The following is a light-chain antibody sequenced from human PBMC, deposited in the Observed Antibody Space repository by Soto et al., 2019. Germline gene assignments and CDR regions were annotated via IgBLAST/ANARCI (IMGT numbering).Light chain of an antibody. J-gene: IGLJ2*01. CDR2: EVT. V-gene: IGLV2-8*01. CDR1: SSDIGASNS. CDR3: GSKAGSNKHVV. Sequence: QSALTQPPSASGSPGQSVPISCAGSSSDIGASNSVSWYQQHPGKAPKLLISEVTKRPSGVPDRFSGSKSGNTASLTVSGLQADDEADYYCGSKAGSNKHVVFGGGTKVTVL.